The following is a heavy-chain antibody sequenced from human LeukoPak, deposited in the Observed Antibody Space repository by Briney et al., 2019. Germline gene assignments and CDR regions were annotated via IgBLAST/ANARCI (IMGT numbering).Heavy chain of an antibody. CDR3: ATIDY. CDR1: GFIFSRYW. CDR2: IYSGGST. Sequence: GGSLRLSCAASGFIFSRYWMHWVRQAPGKGLEWVSVIYSGGSTYYADSVKGRFTISRDNSKNTLYLQMNSLRAGDTAVYYCATIDYWGQGTLVTVSS. J-gene: IGHJ4*02. V-gene: IGHV3-66*01.